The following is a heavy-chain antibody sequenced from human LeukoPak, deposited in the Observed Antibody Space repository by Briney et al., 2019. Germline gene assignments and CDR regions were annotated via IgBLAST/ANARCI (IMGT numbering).Heavy chain of an antibody. D-gene: IGHD5-24*01. V-gene: IGHV3-11*01. CDR3: ARDAYNYGWFDP. Sequence: GGSPRLSCAASGFTFSDYYMSWIREAPGKGLEWVSYIGSGGTLIHYANSVKGRFTISSDNAENSLYLQMNSLRAEDTAVYYCARDAYNYGWFDPWGQGTLVTVSS. CDR2: IGSGGTLI. J-gene: IGHJ5*02. CDR1: GFTFSDYY.